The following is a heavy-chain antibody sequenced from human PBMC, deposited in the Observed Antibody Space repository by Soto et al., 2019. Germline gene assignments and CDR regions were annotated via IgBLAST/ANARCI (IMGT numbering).Heavy chain of an antibody. CDR1: GFTFNSYA. Sequence: EVQLLQSGGGFVQPGGSLRLSCAASGFTFNSYAMNWVRQSPGKGLEWVSRISAIGGSTFYADSVKGRFTISRDNSKNTLYLQMNSLRAEDTAVYYCAKEVGFRGLLSEARWGQGIVVTVSS. CDR3: AKEVGFRGLLSEAR. V-gene: IGHV3-23*01. J-gene: IGHJ4*02. CDR2: ISAIGGST. D-gene: IGHD1-26*01.